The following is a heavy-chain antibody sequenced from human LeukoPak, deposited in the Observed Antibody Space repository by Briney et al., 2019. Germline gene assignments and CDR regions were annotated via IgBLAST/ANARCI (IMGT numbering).Heavy chain of an antibody. V-gene: IGHV1-8*01. CDR2: MNPNSGNT. J-gene: IGHJ6*02. CDR3: ARPGIAAAGTFYYYGMDV. D-gene: IGHD6-13*01. CDR1: GYTFTSYD. Sequence: ASVKVSCKASGYTFTSYDINWVRQATGQGLEWMGWMNPNSGNTGYAQKFQGRVTMTRNTSISTAYMELSSLRSEDTAVYYCARPGIAAAGTFYYYGMDVWGQGTTVTVSS.